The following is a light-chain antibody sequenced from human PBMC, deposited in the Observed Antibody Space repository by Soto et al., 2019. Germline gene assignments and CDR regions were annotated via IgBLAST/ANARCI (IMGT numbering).Light chain of an antibody. V-gene: IGKV2-24*01. CDR2: QIS. CDR3: LQFAHFPRT. Sequence: DVVLTPTPLSSPVTLGQPASISCRSSQSLVYSDGNTYLSWLQQRPGQPPRLLIYQISNRFSGVPDRFSGGGAGTDFTLKISRVEAEDVGLYYCLQFAHFPRTFGQGTKVEI. J-gene: IGKJ1*01. CDR1: QSLVYSDGNTY.